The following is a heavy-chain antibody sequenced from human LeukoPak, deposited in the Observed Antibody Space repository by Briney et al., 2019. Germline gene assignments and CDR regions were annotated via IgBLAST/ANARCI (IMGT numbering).Heavy chain of an antibody. CDR2: IHSGST. CDR1: GGSISSHY. CDR3: ARVIAVAGGVPPRYFDY. J-gene: IGHJ4*02. Sequence: KPSETLSLTCTVSGGSISSHYWSWARQPPGKGLEWIGYIHSGSTNYNPSLKSRVTISVDTSKNQFSLKVTSLTAADTAVYYCARVIAVAGGVPPRYFDYWGQGTLVTVSS. D-gene: IGHD6-19*01. V-gene: IGHV4-59*11.